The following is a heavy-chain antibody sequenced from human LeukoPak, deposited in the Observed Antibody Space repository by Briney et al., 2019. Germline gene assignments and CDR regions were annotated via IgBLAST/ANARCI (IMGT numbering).Heavy chain of an antibody. V-gene: IGHV3-23*01. CDR1: GFTFSSYA. J-gene: IGHJ4*02. CDR2: ITSSDAAT. D-gene: IGHD3-22*01. CDR3: AKDRPNYYGSNGHYYKLNGDC. Sequence: GGYLRLSCAASGFTFSSYAMSWVRQAPGKGLEWVSSITSSDAATYYADSVKGRFTISRDNSDNTLYLQMNSLRAEDTAVYYCAKDRPNYYGSNGHYYKLNGDCWGQGTLVTVSS.